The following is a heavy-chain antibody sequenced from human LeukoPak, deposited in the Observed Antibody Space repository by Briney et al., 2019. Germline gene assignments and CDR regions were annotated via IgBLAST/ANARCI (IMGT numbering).Heavy chain of an antibody. Sequence: GGSLRLSCAASGFTFSSYDMHWVRQATGKGLEWVSAIGTAGDTYYPGSVKGRFTISRENAKNSLYLQMNSLRAGDTAVYYCARGGRGYYGDLDAFDIWGQGTMVTVSS. D-gene: IGHD4-17*01. CDR3: ARGGRGYYGDLDAFDI. CDR1: GFTFSSYD. CDR2: IGTAGDT. J-gene: IGHJ3*02. V-gene: IGHV3-13*01.